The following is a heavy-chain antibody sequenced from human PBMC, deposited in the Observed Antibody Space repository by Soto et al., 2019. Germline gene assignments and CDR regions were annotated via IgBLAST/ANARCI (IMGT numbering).Heavy chain of an antibody. Sequence: PVGSLRLSCAASGFTFSSYDMHWVRQATGKGLEWVSAIGTAGDTYYPGSVKGRFTISRENAKNSLYLQMNSLRAGDTAVYYCARATGVGATNWFDPWGQGTLVTVSS. J-gene: IGHJ5*02. CDR1: GFTFSSYD. CDR2: IGTAGDT. CDR3: ARATGVGATNWFDP. D-gene: IGHD1-26*01. V-gene: IGHV3-13*01.